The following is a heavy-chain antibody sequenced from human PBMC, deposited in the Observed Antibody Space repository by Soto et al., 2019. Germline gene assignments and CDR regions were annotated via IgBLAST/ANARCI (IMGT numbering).Heavy chain of an antibody. D-gene: IGHD5-18*01. V-gene: IGHV1-18*01. J-gene: IGHJ6*02. CDR2: ISAYNGNT. CDR1: GYTFTSYG. Sequence: GASVKVSCKASGYTFTSYGISWVRQAPGQGLEWMGWISAYNGNTNYAQKLQGRVTMTTDTSTSTAYMELRSLRSDDTAVYYCARDGYSYGHGYYYYGMDVWDQGTTVTVSS. CDR3: ARDGYSYGHGYYYYGMDV.